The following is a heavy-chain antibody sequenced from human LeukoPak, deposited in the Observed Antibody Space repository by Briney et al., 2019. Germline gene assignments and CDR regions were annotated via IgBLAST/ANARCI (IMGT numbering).Heavy chain of an antibody. D-gene: IGHD6-13*01. CDR3: ARELNGSGYSSSWYHFRPYYYYYYMDV. J-gene: IGHJ6*03. V-gene: IGHV7-4-1*02. CDR1: GYTFTSYA. CDR2: INTNTGNP. Sequence: GASVKVSCKASGYTFTSYAMNWVRQALGQGLEWMGWINTNTGNPTYAQGFTGRFVFSLDTSVSTAYLQISSLKAEDTAVYYCARELNGSGYSSSWYHFRPYYYYYYMDVWGKGTTVTVSS.